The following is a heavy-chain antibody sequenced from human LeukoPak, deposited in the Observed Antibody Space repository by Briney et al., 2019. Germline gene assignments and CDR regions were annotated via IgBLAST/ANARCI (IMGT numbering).Heavy chain of an antibody. CDR2: IYHSGST. J-gene: IGHJ4*02. CDR3: ARAGYSGSDSSV. CDR1: GDSITGYY. Sequence: ETLSLTCSVSGDSITGYYWGWIRQPPGKGLEWIGYIYHSGSTNYNPSLKSRVTMSVDTSKNQFSLKLSSVTAADTAVYYCARAGYSGSDSSVWGQGTLVTVSS. D-gene: IGHD5-12*01. V-gene: IGHV4-59*01.